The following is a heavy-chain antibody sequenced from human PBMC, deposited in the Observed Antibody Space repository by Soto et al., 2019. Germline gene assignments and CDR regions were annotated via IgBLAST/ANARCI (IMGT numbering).Heavy chain of an antibody. V-gene: IGHV5-10-1*01. Sequence: PGESLQISCKGSGYSFTSYWISWVRQMPGKGMEWMGRIDPSDSYTNYSPSFQGHVTISADKSISTAYLQWSSLKASDTAMYYCARHGRGSGSKWSDYYGMDVWGQGTTVTVPS. D-gene: IGHD1-26*01. CDR2: IDPSDSYT. J-gene: IGHJ6*02. CDR1: GYSFTSYW. CDR3: ARHGRGSGSKWSDYYGMDV.